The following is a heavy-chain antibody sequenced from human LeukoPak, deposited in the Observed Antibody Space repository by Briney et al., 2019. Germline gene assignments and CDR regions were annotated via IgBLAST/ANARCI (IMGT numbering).Heavy chain of an antibody. Sequence: GGSLRLSCAASGFTFSSYAMSWVRQAPGKGLEWVSAISGSGTDTFYANSVKGRFTISRDNPKNTLYLQMGSLRAEDTAVYYCAKGGGSSCYSPSDYWGQGTLVTVSS. V-gene: IGHV3-23*01. D-gene: IGHD2-15*01. J-gene: IGHJ4*02. CDR1: GFTFSSYA. CDR3: AKGGGSSCYSPSDY. CDR2: ISGSGTDT.